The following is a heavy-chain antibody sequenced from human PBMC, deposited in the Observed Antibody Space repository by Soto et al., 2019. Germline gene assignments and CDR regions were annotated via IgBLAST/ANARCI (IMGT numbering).Heavy chain of an antibody. Sequence: EVQLLESGGGFVQPGGSLRLSCVASGFTFRDCAMSWVRQAPGEGLEWVSATSRSGGSTYYADSVKGRFTISRDNSKNTRYLQMNSLRAEDTAVYYCAPPSSGYSSFDYWGQGTLVTVSS. J-gene: IGHJ4*02. D-gene: IGHD3-22*01. CDR3: APPSSGYSSFDY. CDR2: TSRSGGST. V-gene: IGHV3-23*01. CDR1: GFTFRDCA.